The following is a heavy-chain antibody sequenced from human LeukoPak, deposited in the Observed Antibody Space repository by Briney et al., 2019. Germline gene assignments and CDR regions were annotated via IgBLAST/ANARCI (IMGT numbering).Heavy chain of an antibody. J-gene: IGHJ4*02. V-gene: IGHV1-46*01. Sequence: GASVKVSCKASGYTFTSYDINWVRQATGQGLEWMGIINPSGGSTSYAPRFQGRVTMTRDTSTSTVYMDLSSLRSEDTAVYYCARDSHGTSGYPGYWGQGTLVTVSS. D-gene: IGHD3-22*01. CDR1: GYTFTSYD. CDR2: INPSGGST. CDR3: ARDSHGTSGYPGY.